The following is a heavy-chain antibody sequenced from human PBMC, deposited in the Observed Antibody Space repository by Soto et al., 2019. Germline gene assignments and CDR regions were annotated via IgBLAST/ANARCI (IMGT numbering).Heavy chain of an antibody. CDR1: GGSISSSSYY. CDR2: IYYSGST. J-gene: IGHJ6*02. V-gene: IGHV4-39*01. CDR3: ARHRCIAAEACGMDV. D-gene: IGHD6-13*01. Sequence: PSETLSLTCTVSGGSISSSSYYWGWIRQPPGKGLEWIGSIYYSGSTYYNPSLKSRVTISVDTSKNQFSLKLSSVTAADTAVYYCARHRCIAAEACGMDVWGQGTTVTVSS.